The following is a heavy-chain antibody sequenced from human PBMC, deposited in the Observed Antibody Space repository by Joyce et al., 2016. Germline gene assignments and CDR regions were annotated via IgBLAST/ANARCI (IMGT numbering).Heavy chain of an antibody. Sequence: EDHLVQSGAEMKKPGESLRISCMVSGYTFVNYWISWVRQMPGKGLEWMGRIEPNDSGTDYSPSFQGHVTISADKSISTAYLQWSSLKASDTAIYYCARHQGGGNFVPFDYWGQGTLVTVSS. CDR2: IEPNDSGT. CDR3: ARHQGGGNFVPFDY. D-gene: IGHD4-23*01. J-gene: IGHJ4*02. V-gene: IGHV5-10-1*03. CDR1: GYTFVNYW.